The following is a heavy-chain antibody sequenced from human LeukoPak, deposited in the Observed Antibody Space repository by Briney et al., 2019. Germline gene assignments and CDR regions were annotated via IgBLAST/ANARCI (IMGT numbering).Heavy chain of an antibody. CDR3: AKGSVGFGGLFDY. CDR2: VRASGSNT. Sequence: GGTLRLSCAASGFTFSSYDLSWVRQVPGKGLEWVSSVRASGSNTFYADSVKGRFTISRDNSKNTLYLQMNSLGADDTAVYFCAKGSVGFGGLFDYGGQGTLVTVSS. CDR1: GFTFSSYD. J-gene: IGHJ4*02. D-gene: IGHD3-10*01. V-gene: IGHV3-23*01.